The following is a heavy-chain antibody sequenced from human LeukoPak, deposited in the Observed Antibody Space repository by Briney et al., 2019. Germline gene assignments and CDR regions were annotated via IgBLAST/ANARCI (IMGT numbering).Heavy chain of an antibody. J-gene: IGHJ3*02. D-gene: IGHD3-10*01. CDR3: ARDSGGSGSYYNYAFDI. CDR2: IYYSGRT. V-gene: IGHV4-31*03. CDR1: GGSISSGGYY. Sequence: PSETLSLTCTVSGGSISSGGYYWSWIRQHPGKGLEWIGYIYYSGRTYYNPSLKSRVTISVDTSKNQFSLKLSSVTAADTAVYYCARDSGGSGSYYNYAFDIWGQGTMVTVSS.